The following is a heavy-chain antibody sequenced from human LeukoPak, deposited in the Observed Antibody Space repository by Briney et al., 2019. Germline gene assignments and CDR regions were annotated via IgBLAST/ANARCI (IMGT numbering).Heavy chain of an antibody. Sequence: SETLSLTCTVSGGSFSSSSYYWGWIRQPPGKGLEWIASIYYSGSTYYNPPLESRVTISIDTSKNQFSLKVSSVTAADTAVYYCARDHRGYSYSPSGAFDSWGQGTLVTVSS. CDR1: GGSFSSSSYY. J-gene: IGHJ4*02. CDR2: IYYSGST. V-gene: IGHV4-39*07. CDR3: ARDHRGYSYSPSGAFDS. D-gene: IGHD5-18*01.